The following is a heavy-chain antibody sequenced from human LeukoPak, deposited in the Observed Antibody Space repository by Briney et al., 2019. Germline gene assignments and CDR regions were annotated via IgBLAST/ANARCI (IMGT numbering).Heavy chain of an antibody. V-gene: IGHV3-74*03. J-gene: IGHJ3*02. CDR1: GFTFSNYW. Sequence: PGGSLRLSCAASGFTFSNYWMHWVRQGPGKGLAWVSRIYSDGSRTTYADSVKGRFTISGDNAKNTVYLQMNSLRADDTAVYYCTRSGRGGAFDIWGQGTMVTVSS. D-gene: IGHD1-26*01. CDR2: IYSDGSRT. CDR3: TRSGRGGAFDI.